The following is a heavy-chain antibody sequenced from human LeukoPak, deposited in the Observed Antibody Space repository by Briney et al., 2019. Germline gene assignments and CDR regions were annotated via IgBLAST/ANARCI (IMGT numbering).Heavy chain of an antibody. J-gene: IGHJ4*02. D-gene: IGHD1-26*01. CDR3: ARDGSSGSYYYFDY. Sequence: GGSLRLSCAASGFTVISNYMSWVRQAPGKGLEWVSSISSSSSYIYYADSVKGRFTISRDNAKNSLYLQMNSLRAEDTAVYYCARDGSSGSYYYFDYWGQGTLVTVSS. CDR1: GFTVISNY. CDR2: ISSSSSYI. V-gene: IGHV3-21*01.